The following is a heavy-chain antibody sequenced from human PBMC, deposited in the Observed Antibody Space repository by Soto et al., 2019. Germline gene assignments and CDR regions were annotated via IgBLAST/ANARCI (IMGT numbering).Heavy chain of an antibody. D-gene: IGHD6-19*01. CDR2: IRSKAYGGTT. CDR3: TRVAEGIAVAGPVRTHQKQINWFDP. J-gene: IGHJ5*02. Sequence: GGSLRLSCTASGFTFGDYAMSWFRQAPGKGLEWVGFIRSKAYGGTTEYAASVKGRFTISRDDSKSIAYLQMNSLKTEDTAVYYCTRVAEGIAVAGPVRTHQKQINWFDPWGQGTLVTVSS. V-gene: IGHV3-49*03. CDR1: GFTFGDYA.